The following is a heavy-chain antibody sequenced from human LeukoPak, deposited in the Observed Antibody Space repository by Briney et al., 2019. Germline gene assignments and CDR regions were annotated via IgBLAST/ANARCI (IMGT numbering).Heavy chain of an antibody. CDR1: GGCISSYN. CDR3: ASSETSPRIAAMFDY. Sequence: SETLSLTCTVSGGCISSYNWSWIRQPPGKGLEWIGYIYIYYSGSTNQNPSLKSRVTISVDTSKNQYSLKLSSVTAADTAVYYCASSETSPRIAAMFDYWGQGTLVTVSS. V-gene: IGHV4-59*01. CDR2: IYIYYSGST. D-gene: IGHD6-13*01. J-gene: IGHJ4*02.